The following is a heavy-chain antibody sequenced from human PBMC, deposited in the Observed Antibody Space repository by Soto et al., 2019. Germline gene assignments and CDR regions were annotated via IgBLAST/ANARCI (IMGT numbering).Heavy chain of an antibody. J-gene: IGHJ6*02. CDR2: IRDSGDT. V-gene: IGHV4-59*08. Sequence: QVQLQESGPGLVKPSETLSLICSDSGGSISSHNWGWIRLPPGKGLEWSGYIRDSGDTSYNPSLNSRFTMSLDTSRKKFSLNLSSVTAADTAVYYCVRHGFGALHGRVDVWGQGTTVTVSS. CDR1: GGSISSHN. CDR3: VRHGFGALHGRVDV. D-gene: IGHD3-10*01.